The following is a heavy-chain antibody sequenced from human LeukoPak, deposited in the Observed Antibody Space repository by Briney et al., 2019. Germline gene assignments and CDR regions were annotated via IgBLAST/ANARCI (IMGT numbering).Heavy chain of an antibody. V-gene: IGHV3-48*03. CDR1: GFTFSGYE. Sequence: PVGSLRLSCAASGFTFSGYEMNWARQAPGKGLEWVSYITSSGRTRYYADSVEGRFTLSRDNAKNSLYLQMNSLRAEDTAIYYCARESPHCSGVSCFFDYWGQGTLVTVSS. CDR2: ITSSGRTR. J-gene: IGHJ4*02. D-gene: IGHD2-15*01. CDR3: ARESPHCSGVSCFFDY.